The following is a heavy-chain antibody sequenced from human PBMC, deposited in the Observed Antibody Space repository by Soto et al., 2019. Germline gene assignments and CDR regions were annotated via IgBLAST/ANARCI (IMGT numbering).Heavy chain of an antibody. Sequence: SGTLSLTCTFSGCSLSRGGYYWGWVRPHPGEGLEGVGYIYYSGSTYYNPSLKSRVTISVDTSKNQFSLKLSSVTAADTAVYYCARGSRYCSSTSCYIGYYYYMDVWGKGTTVTVSS. J-gene: IGHJ6*03. D-gene: IGHD2-2*02. CDR3: ARGSRYCSSTSCYIGYYYYMDV. V-gene: IGHV4-31*03. CDR1: GCSLSRGGYY. CDR2: IYYSGST.